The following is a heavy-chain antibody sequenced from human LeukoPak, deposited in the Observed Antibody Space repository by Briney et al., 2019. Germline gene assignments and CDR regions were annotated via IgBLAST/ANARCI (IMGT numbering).Heavy chain of an antibody. CDR2: INPENGNT. CDR3: ARVQGYYYYYLDV. Sequence: GASVKVSCKASGYTFTNYGVTWVRQAPGQGLEWVGWINPENGNTNYAGTFQGRVTMTTDTSTNTAYMELKSLRSDDTAVYYCARVQGYYYYYLDVWGKGTTVTVSS. CDR1: GYTFTNYG. J-gene: IGHJ6*03. V-gene: IGHV1-18*01.